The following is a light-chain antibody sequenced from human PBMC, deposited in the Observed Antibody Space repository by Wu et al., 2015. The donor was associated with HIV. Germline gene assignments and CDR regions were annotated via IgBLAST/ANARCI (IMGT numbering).Light chain of an antibody. CDR2: DAS. CDR1: QSVSSY. CDR3: QQRGNWPPT. Sequence: EIVLTQSPATLSLSPGERATLSCRASQSVSSYLIWYQQKPGQAPRLLIYDASNRATGIPARFGGSGSGTDFTLTISSLEPEDSAIYYCQQRGNWPPTFGQGTKGGNQT. V-gene: IGKV3-11*01. J-gene: IGKJ1*01.